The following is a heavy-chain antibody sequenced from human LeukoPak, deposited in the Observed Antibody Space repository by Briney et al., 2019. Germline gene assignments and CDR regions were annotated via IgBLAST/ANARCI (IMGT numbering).Heavy chain of an antibody. Sequence: GGSLRLSCAASGFTFSSYEMNWVRQAPGKGLEWASYISSSGSTIYYADSVKGRFTISRDNAKNSLYLQMNSLRAEDTAVYYCASHRMRRPPNYWGQGTLVTVSS. CDR3: ASHRMRRPPNY. V-gene: IGHV3-48*03. D-gene: IGHD6-25*01. CDR2: ISSSGSTI. J-gene: IGHJ4*02. CDR1: GFTFSSYE.